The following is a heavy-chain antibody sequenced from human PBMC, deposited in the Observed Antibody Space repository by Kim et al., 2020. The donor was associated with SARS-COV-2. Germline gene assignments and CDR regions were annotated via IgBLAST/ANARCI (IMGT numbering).Heavy chain of an antibody. V-gene: IGHV3-73*01. CDR2: IRSKANSYAT. CDR3: TRALTHSSGWSNWFDP. CDR1: GFTFSGSA. Sequence: GGSLRLSCAASGFTFSGSAMHWVRQASGKGLEWVGRIRSKANSYATAYAASVKGRFTISRDDSKNTAYLQMNSLKTEDTAVYYCTRALTHSSGWSNWFDPWGQGTLVTVSS. D-gene: IGHD6-19*01. J-gene: IGHJ5*02.